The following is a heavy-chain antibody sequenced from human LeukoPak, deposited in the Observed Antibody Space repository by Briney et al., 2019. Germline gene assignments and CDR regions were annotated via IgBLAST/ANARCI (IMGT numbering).Heavy chain of an antibody. V-gene: IGHV3-9*01. Sequence: ARGSLRLSCAASGFIFDDYAMHWVRQAPGKGLEWVAGITWNSGDIGYADSVQGRFTISRDNAKNSLYLQMNSLIPEDTALYYCAGYCSGGSCNPPRPFDPWGQGSMVTVSS. D-gene: IGHD2-15*01. J-gene: IGHJ5*02. CDR3: AGYCSGGSCNPPRPFDP. CDR2: ITWNSGDI. CDR1: GFIFDDYA.